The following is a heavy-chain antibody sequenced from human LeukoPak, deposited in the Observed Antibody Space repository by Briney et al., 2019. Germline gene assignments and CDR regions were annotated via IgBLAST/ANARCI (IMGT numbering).Heavy chain of an antibody. Sequence: SETLSLTCTVSGGSISSYYWSWIRQPAGKGLEWIGRIYTSGSTNYNPSLKSRVTMSVDTSKNQFSPKLSSVTAADTAVYYCAREGRGFGELSAKGFDYWGQGTLVTVSS. V-gene: IGHV4-4*07. CDR2: IYTSGST. CDR1: GGSISSYY. CDR3: AREGRGFGELSAKGFDY. J-gene: IGHJ4*02. D-gene: IGHD3-10*01.